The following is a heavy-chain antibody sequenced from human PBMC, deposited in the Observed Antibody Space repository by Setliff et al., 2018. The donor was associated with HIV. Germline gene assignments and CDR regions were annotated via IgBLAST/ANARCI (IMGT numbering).Heavy chain of an antibody. V-gene: IGHV1-58*02. CDR1: GFTFNTSA. J-gene: IGHJ6*03. CDR2: IVVGSGNT. Sequence: GASVKVSCKASGFTFNTSAIQWVRQARGRRLEWIGWIVVGSGNTNYAQKFQERVTSTRDMSTSTSYMELTNLRSEDTAVYYCAARPGVDSSGYYDYYYMDVWAKGTTVTVSS. CDR3: AARPGVDSSGYYDYYYMDV. D-gene: IGHD3-22*01.